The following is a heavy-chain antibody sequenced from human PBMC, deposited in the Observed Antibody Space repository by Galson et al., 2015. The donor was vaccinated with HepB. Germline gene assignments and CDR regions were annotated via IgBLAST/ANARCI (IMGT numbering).Heavy chain of an antibody. D-gene: IGHD6-13*01. CDR1: GVSIGSYY. Sequence: TLSLTCTVSGVSIGSYYWSWFRQPPGKGLEWIGYVSDSGTTNYNPSLKSRITFYPDTSKNQLSLQLKSVTPEDTAVYYCTRGILASGNDHWGQGTLVTVSS. CDR2: VSDSGTT. CDR3: TRGILASGNDH. V-gene: IGHV4-59*12. J-gene: IGHJ5*02.